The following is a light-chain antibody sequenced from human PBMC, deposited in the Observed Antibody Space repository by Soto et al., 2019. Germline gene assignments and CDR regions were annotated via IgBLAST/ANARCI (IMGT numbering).Light chain of an antibody. CDR2: EGG. J-gene: IGLJ1*01. V-gene: IGLV2-23*01. CDR3: CSFAHSNTYV. Sequence: QSVLTQPASVSWSPGQSIALSCTGTSSDVGSYNLVSWYQQYPGKAPKLLISEGGKRPSGISNRFSGSKSGNTASLTISGLQAEDEADYYCCSFAHSNTYVFGTGTKVPVL. CDR1: SSDVGSYNL.